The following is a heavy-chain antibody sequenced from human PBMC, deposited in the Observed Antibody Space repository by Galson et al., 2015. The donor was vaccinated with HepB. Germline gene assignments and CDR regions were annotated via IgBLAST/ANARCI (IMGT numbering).Heavy chain of an antibody. D-gene: IGHD3-22*01. J-gene: IGHJ4*02. Sequence: SVKVSCKASGYTFTSYGISWVRQAPGQGLEWMGWISAYNGNTNYAQKLQGRVTMTTDTSTSTAYMELRSLRSDDTAVYYCARDLPDRDSSGYWGYWGQGTLVTVSS. V-gene: IGHV1-18*04. CDR1: GYTFTSYG. CDR2: ISAYNGNT. CDR3: ARDLPDRDSSGYWGY.